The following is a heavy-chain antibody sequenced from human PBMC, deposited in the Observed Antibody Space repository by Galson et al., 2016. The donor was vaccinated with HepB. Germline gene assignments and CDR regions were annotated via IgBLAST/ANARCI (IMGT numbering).Heavy chain of an antibody. CDR1: GFTFNSYN. V-gene: IGHV3-21*04. CDR2: ITSSSNYI. Sequence: SLRLSCAASGFTFNSYNMNWVRQAPGKGLEWVSSITSSSNYIYYADSVRGRFTISRDNSKNSLYLQMNSLRTEDTALYYCAKDNPLSPGAFDYWGQGTLVTVSS. J-gene: IGHJ4*02. CDR3: AKDNPLSPGAFDY. D-gene: IGHD3-16*01.